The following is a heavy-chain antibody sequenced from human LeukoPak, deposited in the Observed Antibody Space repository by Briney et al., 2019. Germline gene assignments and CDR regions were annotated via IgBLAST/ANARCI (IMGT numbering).Heavy chain of an antibody. CDR2: IYYSGST. CDR1: GGSISSYY. Sequence: SETLSLTCTVSGGSISSYYWSWIRQPPGKGLEGIGYIYYSGSTNYNPSLKSRVTISVDTSKNQFSLKLSSVTAADTAVYYCASLVATDDPYFDYWGQGTLVTVSS. V-gene: IGHV4-59*08. D-gene: IGHD5-12*01. J-gene: IGHJ4*02. CDR3: ASLVATDDPYFDY.